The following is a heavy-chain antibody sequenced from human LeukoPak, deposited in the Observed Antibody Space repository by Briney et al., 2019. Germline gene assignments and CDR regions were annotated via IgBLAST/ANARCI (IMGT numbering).Heavy chain of an antibody. V-gene: IGHV3-23*01. CDR3: AKHLGYGAFDI. CDR1: GFTFSTYA. D-gene: IGHD5-12*01. J-gene: IGHJ3*02. Sequence: GGSLRLSCAASGFTFSTYAMSWVRQAPGKGLEWVSAISGSGGYYADSVRGRFTISRDNSKNTLYLQMNSLRAEGTAVYYCAKHLGYGAFDIWGQGTMVTVSS. CDR2: ISGSGG.